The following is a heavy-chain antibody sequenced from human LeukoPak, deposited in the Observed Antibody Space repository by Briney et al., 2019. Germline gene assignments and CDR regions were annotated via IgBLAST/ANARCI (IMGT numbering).Heavy chain of an antibody. J-gene: IGHJ4*02. Sequence: SGGSLRLSCAASGFTFSTYGMSWVRQAPGKGLEWVSSIGSSSSHIYYADSLKGRFTISRDNAKNSLYLQMNSLRAEDTAVYYCARDRIAVANVIDYWGQGTLVTVSS. CDR2: IGSSSSHI. D-gene: IGHD6-19*01. V-gene: IGHV3-21*01. CDR3: ARDRIAVANVIDY. CDR1: GFTFSTYG.